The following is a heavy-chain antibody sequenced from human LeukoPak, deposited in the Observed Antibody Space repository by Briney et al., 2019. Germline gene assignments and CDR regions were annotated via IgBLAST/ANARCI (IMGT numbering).Heavy chain of an antibody. CDR1: GGSIGSTPYY. CDR3: ARHLSSITARWGPASSLAY. J-gene: IGHJ4*02. Sequence: SESLSLTCTVSGGSIGSTPYYWGWIRQPPGKGLEWIATIFYSGTTYYNPSLKSRVTISVDTSKNQFSLKLTSVTAADTAVYYCARHLSSITARWGPASSLAYWGQGTLVTVSS. D-gene: IGHD6-6*01. CDR2: IFYSGTT. V-gene: IGHV4-39*01.